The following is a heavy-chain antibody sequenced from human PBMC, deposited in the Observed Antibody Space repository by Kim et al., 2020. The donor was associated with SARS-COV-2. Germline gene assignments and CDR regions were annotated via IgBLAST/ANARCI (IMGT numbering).Heavy chain of an antibody. V-gene: IGHV1-2*02. CDR3: ARGGEIAMAGSFAYYFDN. CDR2: INPNNGGT. CDR1: GYTFTGYY. D-gene: IGHD6-19*01. Sequence: ASLKVSCKTSGYTFTGYYMHWVRQAPGQGLEWMGWINPNNGGTKYAQKFQGRVTMTRDTSISTAYMELSSLRSDDTAVYYCARGGEIAMAGSFAYYFDNWGQGTLVTVSS. J-gene: IGHJ4*02.